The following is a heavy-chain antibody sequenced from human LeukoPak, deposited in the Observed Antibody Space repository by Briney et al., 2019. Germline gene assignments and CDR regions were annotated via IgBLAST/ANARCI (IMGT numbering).Heavy chain of an antibody. J-gene: IGHJ5*02. CDR1: GYTFTSYD. V-gene: IGHV1-8*01. Sequence: ASVKVSCKASGYTFTSYDINWVRQATGQGLEWMGWMNTNSGNTGYAQKFQGRVTMTRNTSISTAYMELSSLRSEDTAVYYCARGRGTAMVNWFDPWGQGTLVTVSS. CDR2: MNTNSGNT. CDR3: ARGRGTAMVNWFDP. D-gene: IGHD5-18*01.